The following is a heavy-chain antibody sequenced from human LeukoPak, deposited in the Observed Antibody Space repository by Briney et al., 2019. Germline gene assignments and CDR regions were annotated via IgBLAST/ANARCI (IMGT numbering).Heavy chain of an antibody. Sequence: SETLSLTCAVYGGSFSGYYWNWIRQSPGKGLEWIGEINHSGSTNYNPSLKSRVTISVDTSKNQFSLKLTSVTAADTAVYYCASPYSSRWYELCYWGQGTLVTVSS. D-gene: IGHD6-13*01. J-gene: IGHJ4*02. CDR3: ASPYSSRWYELCY. CDR2: INHSGST. V-gene: IGHV4-34*01. CDR1: GGSFSGYY.